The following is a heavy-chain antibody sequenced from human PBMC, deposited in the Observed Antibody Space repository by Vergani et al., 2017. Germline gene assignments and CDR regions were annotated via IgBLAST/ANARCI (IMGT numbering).Heavy chain of an antibody. CDR1: GGSISSGSYY. Sequence: QVQLQESGPGLVKPSQTLSLTCTVSGGSISSGSYYWSWIRQPAGKGLEWIGRIYTSGSTNYNPSLKSRVTISVDTSKNQFSLKLSSVTAADTAVYYCARSTYSNYGRFDYGGQGTLVTVS. D-gene: IGHD4-11*01. CDR2: IYTSGST. V-gene: IGHV4-61*02. J-gene: IGHJ4*02. CDR3: ARSTYSNYGRFDY.